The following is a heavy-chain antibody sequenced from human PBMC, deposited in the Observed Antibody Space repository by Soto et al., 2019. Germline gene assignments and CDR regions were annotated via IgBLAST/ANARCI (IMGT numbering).Heavy chain of an antibody. V-gene: IGHV4-39*01. CDR1: GGSISSSSYY. CDR2: IYYSGST. J-gene: IGHJ5*02. CDR3: ATLTGGEKNWFDP. D-gene: IGHD1-20*01. Sequence: QLQLQESGPGLVKPSETLSLTCTVSGGSISSSSYYWGWIRQPPGKGLERIGSIYYSGSTYYNPSLKSRVTISVDTSKNQFSLKLSSVTAADTAVYYCATLTGGEKNWFDPWGQGTLVTVSS.